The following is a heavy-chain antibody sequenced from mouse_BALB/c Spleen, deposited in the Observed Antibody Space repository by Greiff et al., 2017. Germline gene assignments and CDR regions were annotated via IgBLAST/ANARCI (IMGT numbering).Heavy chain of an antibody. CDR2: ISYDGSN. CDR1: GYSITSGYY. CDR3: ARDYGYDGYWYFDV. J-gene: IGHJ1*01. D-gene: IGHD2-2*01. V-gene: IGHV3-6*02. Sequence: EVHLVESGPGLVKPSQSLSLTCSVTGYSITSGYYWNWIRQFPGNKLEWMGYISYDGSNNYNPSLKNRISITRDTSKNQFFLKLNSVTTEDTATYYCARDYGYDGYWYFDVWGAGTTVTVSS.